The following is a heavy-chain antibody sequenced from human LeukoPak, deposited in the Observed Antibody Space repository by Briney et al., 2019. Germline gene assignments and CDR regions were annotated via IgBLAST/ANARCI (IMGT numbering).Heavy chain of an antibody. CDR2: INPNSGGT. J-gene: IGHJ6*02. Sequence: ASVKVSCKASGYTFTGYYLFWVRQAPGQGLEWMGWINPNSGGTNYAQKFQGRVTMTRDTSISTAYMELSRLGSDDTAVYYCARSASMVRGVIIPSSYYYYGMDVWGQGTTVTVSS. CDR3: ARSASMVRGVIIPSSYYYYGMDV. V-gene: IGHV1-2*02. D-gene: IGHD3-10*01. CDR1: GYTFTGYY.